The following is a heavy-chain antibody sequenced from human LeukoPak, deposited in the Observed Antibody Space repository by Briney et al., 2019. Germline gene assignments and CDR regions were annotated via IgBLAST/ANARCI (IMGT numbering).Heavy chain of an antibody. Sequence: PSETLSLTCAVYGGSFSGYYWSWIRQPPGKGLEWIGEINHSGSTNYNPSLKSRVTISVDTSKNQFSLKLSSVTAADTAVYYCARALTAAFDIWGQGTMVTVSS. CDR3: ARALTAAFDI. J-gene: IGHJ3*02. V-gene: IGHV4-34*01. CDR2: INHSGST. D-gene: IGHD2-8*01. CDR1: GGSFSGYY.